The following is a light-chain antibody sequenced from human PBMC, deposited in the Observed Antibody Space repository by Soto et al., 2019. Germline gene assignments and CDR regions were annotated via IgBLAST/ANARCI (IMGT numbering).Light chain of an antibody. V-gene: IGKV3-20*01. Sequence: EVVLTQSPGTLSLSPGKRATLSCRASQSVSNNYLAWYQQKPGQGPRLLIFGSSDRATGIPDRFSGSGSGTDFTLTISRLEPEDFAVYYCQQYGSPPPYTFGQGTTLEIK. CDR3: QQYGSPPPYT. J-gene: IGKJ2*01. CDR1: QSVSNNY. CDR2: GSS.